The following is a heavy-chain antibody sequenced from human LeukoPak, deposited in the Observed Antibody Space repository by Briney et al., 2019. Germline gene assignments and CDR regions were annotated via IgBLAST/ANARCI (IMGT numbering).Heavy chain of an antibody. D-gene: IGHD1-7*01. V-gene: IGHV4-59*01. Sequence: PSEALSLTCTVSGGSISSYYWSWIRQPPGKGLEWIGYIYYSGSTNYNPSLKSRVTISVDTSKNQFSLKLSSVTAADTAVYYCARSFLGTTKYDYWGQGTLVTVSS. J-gene: IGHJ4*02. CDR2: IYYSGST. CDR1: GGSISSYY. CDR3: ARSFLGTTKYDY.